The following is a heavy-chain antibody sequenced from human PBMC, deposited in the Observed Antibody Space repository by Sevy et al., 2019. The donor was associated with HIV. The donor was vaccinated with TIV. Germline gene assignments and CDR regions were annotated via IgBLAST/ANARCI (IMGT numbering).Heavy chain of an antibody. CDR1: GCTVTTDW. CDR3: ARESSGPSVVDL. V-gene: IGHV3-7*01. Sequence: WGSLRLSCASSGCTVTTDWVILIRQAPGKGLEWGANINRDWTQKYYADSLKNRLTISRDNAENSLYLQMDSLRAEDTDLYYCARESSGPSVVDLWGQGTLVTVSS. D-gene: IGHD3-22*01. CDR2: INRDWTQK. J-gene: IGHJ5*02.